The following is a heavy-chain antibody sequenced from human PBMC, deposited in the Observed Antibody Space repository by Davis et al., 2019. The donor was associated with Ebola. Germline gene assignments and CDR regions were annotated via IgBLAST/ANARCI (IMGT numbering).Heavy chain of an antibody. V-gene: IGHV4-4*02. D-gene: IGHD3-22*01. CDR1: GGSISSSNW. CDR3: ARVTGYYYDSSGYYSDWYFDL. J-gene: IGHJ2*01. Sequence: MPSETLSLTCAVSGGSISSSNWWSWVRQPPGKGLEWIGEIYHSGSTNYNPSLKSRVTISVDKSKNQFSLKLSSVTAADTAVYYCARVTGYYYDSSGYYSDWYFDLWGRGTLVTVSS. CDR2: IYHSGST.